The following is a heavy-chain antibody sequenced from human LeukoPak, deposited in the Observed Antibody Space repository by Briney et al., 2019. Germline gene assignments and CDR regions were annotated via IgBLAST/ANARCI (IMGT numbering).Heavy chain of an antibody. J-gene: IGHJ5*02. CDR2: IYYSGST. Sequence: SETLSLTCTVSGDSTISSSYYWGWIRQPPGKGLEWIGSIYYSGSTYYNPSLKTRVTISVDTSKNQFSLKLSSVTAADTAVYYCATTFTIFGPFDPWDQGTLVTVSS. CDR3: ATTFTIFGPFDP. V-gene: IGHV4-39*01. CDR1: GDSTISSSYY. D-gene: IGHD3-3*01.